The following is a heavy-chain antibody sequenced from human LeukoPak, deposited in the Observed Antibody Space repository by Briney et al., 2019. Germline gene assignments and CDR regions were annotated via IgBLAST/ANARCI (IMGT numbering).Heavy chain of an antibody. Sequence: ASVKVSCKASGYTFTGYYMHWVRQAPGQGLEWMGWINPNSGGTNYAQKFQGRVTMTRDTSISTAYMELSRLRSDDTAVYYCARWCYYDSSGFTLGGFDPWGQGTLVTVSS. J-gene: IGHJ5*02. CDR1: GYTFTGYY. CDR2: INPNSGGT. D-gene: IGHD3-22*01. CDR3: ARWCYYDSSGFTLGGFDP. V-gene: IGHV1-2*02.